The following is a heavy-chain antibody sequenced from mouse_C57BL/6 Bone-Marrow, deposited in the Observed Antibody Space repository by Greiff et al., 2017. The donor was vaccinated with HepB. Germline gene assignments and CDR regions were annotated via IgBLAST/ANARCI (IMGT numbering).Heavy chain of an antibody. CDR2: IRSKSNNYAT. V-gene: IGHV10-1*01. Sequence: EVKLQESGGGLVQPKGSLKLSCAASGFSFNTYAMNWVRQAPGKGLEWVARIRSKSNNYATYYADSVKDRFTISRDDSESMLYLQMNNLKTEDTAMYYCVSTLYGSSSYWYFDVWGTGTTVTVSS. J-gene: IGHJ1*03. CDR3: VSTLYGSSSYWYFDV. D-gene: IGHD1-1*01. CDR1: GFSFNTYA.